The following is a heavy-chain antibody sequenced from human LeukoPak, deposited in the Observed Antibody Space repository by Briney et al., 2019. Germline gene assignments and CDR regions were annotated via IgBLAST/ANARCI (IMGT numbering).Heavy chain of an antibody. Sequence: PSETLSLTCTVSGGSISGYYWSWIRQPPRKGLEWVGHIHYSGSTNYNPSLNSRVTISLDTSKNQFSLKLNSVTAADTAVYYCARGWQFVGPWGQGTLVTVSS. J-gene: IGHJ4*02. CDR2: IHYSGST. V-gene: IGHV4-59*01. D-gene: IGHD1-26*01. CDR3: ARGWQFVGP. CDR1: GGSISGYY.